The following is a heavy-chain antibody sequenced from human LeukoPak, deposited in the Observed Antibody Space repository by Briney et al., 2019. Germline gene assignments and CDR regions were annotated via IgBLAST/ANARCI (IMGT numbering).Heavy chain of an antibody. CDR1: GRSISSYY. V-gene: IGHV4-59*12. J-gene: IGHJ6*03. D-gene: IGHD6-25*01. CDR2: ISYNGSP. Sequence: SETLSLTCTVSGRSISSYYWTWIRQPPGKGLDWIGYISYNGSPNYNPALQSRVTISVDTSKNQFSLKLSSVTAADTAVYYCARGRLEGTAWATYYYYYYMDVWGKGTTVTVSS. CDR3: ARGRLEGTAWATYYYYYYMDV.